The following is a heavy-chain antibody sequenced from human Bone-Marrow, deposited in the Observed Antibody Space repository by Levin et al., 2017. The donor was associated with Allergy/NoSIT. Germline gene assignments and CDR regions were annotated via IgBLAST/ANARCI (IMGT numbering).Heavy chain of an antibody. CDR1: GFTFDDYG. D-gene: IGHD5-24*01. Sequence: LSLTCAASGFTFDDYGMTWVRQAPGKGLEWVSAINWNGGHTAYADSVKGRFSISRESAKNSVYLQMNSLRADDTALYHCARAVRDDYDGGMDVWGQGTTVTVSS. J-gene: IGHJ6*02. CDR3: ARAVRDDYDGGMDV. V-gene: IGHV3-20*01. CDR2: INWNGGHT.